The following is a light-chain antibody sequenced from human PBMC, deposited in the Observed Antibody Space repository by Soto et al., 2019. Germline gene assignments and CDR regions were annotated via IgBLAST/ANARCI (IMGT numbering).Light chain of an antibody. V-gene: IGKV3-15*01. CDR3: QQYKNWPLT. Sequence: EIVMTQSPATLSVSPGERATLSCRASQGISSNLAWYQQKPGQAPRLLSYGTSTTATGIPARFSGSGSGTEFTLTISSLQSEDFAVYYCQQYKNWPLTFGGGTKVEIK. CDR2: GTS. J-gene: IGKJ4*01. CDR1: QGISSN.